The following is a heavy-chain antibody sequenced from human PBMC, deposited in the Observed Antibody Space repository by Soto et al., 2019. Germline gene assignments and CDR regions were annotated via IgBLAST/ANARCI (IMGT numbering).Heavy chain of an antibody. CDR1: GFTFTSSA. Sequence: SVKVSCKASGFTFTSSAVQWVRQARGQRLEWIGWIVVGSGNTNYAQKFQERATITRDMSTSTAYMELSSLRSEDTAVYYCAHGYDFWSGYYVYYGMDVWGQGTTVTVSS. CDR2: IVVGSGNT. V-gene: IGHV1-58*01. J-gene: IGHJ6*02. D-gene: IGHD3-3*01. CDR3: AHGYDFWSGYYVYYGMDV.